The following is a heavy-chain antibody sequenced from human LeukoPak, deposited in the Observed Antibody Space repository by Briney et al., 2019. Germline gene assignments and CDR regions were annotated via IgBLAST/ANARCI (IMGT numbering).Heavy chain of an antibody. J-gene: IGHJ3*02. Sequence: LSCAXXGXXXXDCGMSWVRHAPGKGLEWVXGINWNGGSTVYADSVKGRFTISRENAKNYLYLQMNSLRAEDTALYYCARGLVGANGAFDIWGQGTMVTVSS. CDR2: INWNGGST. CDR1: GXXXXDCG. D-gene: IGHD1-26*01. CDR3: ARGLVGANGAFDI. V-gene: IGHV3-20*04.